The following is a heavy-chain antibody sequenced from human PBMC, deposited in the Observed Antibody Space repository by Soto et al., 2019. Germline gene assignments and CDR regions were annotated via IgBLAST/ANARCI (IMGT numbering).Heavy chain of an antibody. J-gene: IGHJ3*02. Sequence: QLHLVQSGAVVKKPGASVTVSCSASGYPVTAYYMHWVRQAPGRGLEWMGGINPATGAAKYTQTFQGRVTMTRATSTSTGFMELSGLTSEDTAVFSCARGGGVGVAGSAAFDMWGHGTLVTVSS. CDR3: ARGGGVGVAGSAAFDM. CDR1: GYPVTAYY. CDR2: INPATGAA. D-gene: IGHD3-3*01. V-gene: IGHV1-2*02.